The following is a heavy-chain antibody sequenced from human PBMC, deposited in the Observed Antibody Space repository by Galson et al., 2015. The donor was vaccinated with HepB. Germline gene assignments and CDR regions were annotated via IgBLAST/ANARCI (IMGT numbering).Heavy chain of an antibody. CDR3: AKDRGSYPVVADY. V-gene: IGHV3-30*04. J-gene: IGHJ4*02. D-gene: IGHD1-26*01. CDR2: ISSDGSTK. CDR1: GFTFNNYA. Sequence: SLRLSCAAFGFTFNNYAMHWVRQAPGKGLEWVALISSDGSTKHYGDAVKGRFTIYRDSPKNSLYLQMNSLRGEDTAVYYCAKDRGSYPVVADYWGQGTLVTVSS.